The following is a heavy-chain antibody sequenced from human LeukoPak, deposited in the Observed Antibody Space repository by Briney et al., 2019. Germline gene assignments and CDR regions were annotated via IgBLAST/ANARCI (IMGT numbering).Heavy chain of an antibody. J-gene: IGHJ4*02. CDR3: ARNSGSYYGGATYYFDY. CDR2: INPNSGGT. V-gene: IGHV1-2*02. Sequence: GASVKVSCKASGYTFTGYYMHWVRQAPGQGLEWMGWINPNSGGTNYAQKFQGRVTMTRDTSISTAYMELSRLRSDDTAVYYCARNSGSYYGGATYYFDYWGQGTLVTVSS. D-gene: IGHD1-26*01. CDR1: GYTFTGYY.